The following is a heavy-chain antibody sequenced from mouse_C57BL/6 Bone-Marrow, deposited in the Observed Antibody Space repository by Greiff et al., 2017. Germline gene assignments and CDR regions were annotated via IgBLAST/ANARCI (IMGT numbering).Heavy chain of an antibody. CDR2: IDPSDSYT. V-gene: IGHV1-69*01. Sequence: VQLQQSGAELVMPGASVKLSCKASGYTFTSYWMHWVKQRPGQGLEWIGEIDPSDSYTNYNQKFKGKSTLTVDKSSSTAYMELNSLTSEDSAVYYCARGGYDYPFFDYWGQGTTLTVSS. D-gene: IGHD2-4*01. CDR1: GYTFTSYW. J-gene: IGHJ2*01. CDR3: ARGGYDYPFFDY.